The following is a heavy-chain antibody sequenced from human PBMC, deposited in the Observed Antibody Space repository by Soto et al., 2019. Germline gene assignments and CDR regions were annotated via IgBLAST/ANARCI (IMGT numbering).Heavy chain of an antibody. CDR2: IYPGDSDT. V-gene: IGHV5-51*01. D-gene: IGHD3-9*01. CDR1: GYSFTSYW. CDR3: ARGLYDILTGYWYYFDY. Sequence: PGESLKISCKGSGYSFTSYWIGWVRQMPGKGLEWMGIIYPGDSDTRYSPSFQGQVTISADKSISTAYLQWSSLKASDTAMYYCARGLYDILTGYWYYFDYWGQGTLVTVSS. J-gene: IGHJ4*02.